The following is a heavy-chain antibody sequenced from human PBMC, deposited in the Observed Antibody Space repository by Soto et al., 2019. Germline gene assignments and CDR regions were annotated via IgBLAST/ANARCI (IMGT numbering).Heavy chain of an antibody. J-gene: IGHJ4*02. CDR3: ARESRSWYGSIWDY. D-gene: IGHD6-13*01. CDR1: GGSISSYY. CDR2: IYFSGGT. Sequence: SETLSLTCTVSGGSISSYYWSWIRQPPGKGLEWIGYIYFSGGTNYNPSLKSRVTISVDTSKNQFSLKLSSVTAADTAVYYCARESRSWYGSIWDYWGQGTLVT. V-gene: IGHV4-59*12.